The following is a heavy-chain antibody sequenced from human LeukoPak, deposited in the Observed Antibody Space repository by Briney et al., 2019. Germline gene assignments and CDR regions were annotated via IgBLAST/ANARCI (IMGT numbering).Heavy chain of an antibody. Sequence: GGSLRLSCAASGFTFSNAWMSWVRQAPGKGLEWVGRIKSKTDGVTTDYAAPGKGRFTISRDDSKNTLYLQMNSLKTEDTAVYYCTTVPLAVAGLDYWGQGTLVTVSS. J-gene: IGHJ4*02. CDR3: TTVPLAVAGLDY. CDR2: IKSKTDGVTT. CDR1: GFTFSNAW. D-gene: IGHD6-19*01. V-gene: IGHV3-15*01.